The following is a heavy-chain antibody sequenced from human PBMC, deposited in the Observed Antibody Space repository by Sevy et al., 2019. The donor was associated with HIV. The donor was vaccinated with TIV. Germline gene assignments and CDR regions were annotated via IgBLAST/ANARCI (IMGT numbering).Heavy chain of an antibody. CDR1: GFTFSSYG. Sequence: GGSLRLSCAASGFTFSSYGMHWVRQAPGKGLEWVAFIRYDGSNKYYAYSVKGRFTISRDNSKNTLYLQMNSLRAEDTAVYYCAKDLARYCSSTSCYIDYWGQGTLVTVSS. J-gene: IGHJ4*02. CDR3: AKDLARYCSSTSCYIDY. CDR2: IRYDGSNK. V-gene: IGHV3-30*02. D-gene: IGHD2-2*02.